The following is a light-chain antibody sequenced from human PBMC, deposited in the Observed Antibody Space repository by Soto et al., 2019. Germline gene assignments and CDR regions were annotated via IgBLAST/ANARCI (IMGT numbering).Light chain of an antibody. CDR1: QGISSW. CDR3: QQSNSFPLT. J-gene: IGKJ4*01. CDR2: AAS. V-gene: IGKV1-12*01. Sequence: DIQMTQSPSSVSASVGDRVTITCRASQGISSWLAWHQQKPGKAPKLLIYAASYLQSGVPSRFSGSGSGTDFTLTISSLQPEDFATYYCQQSNSFPLTFGGGTKVEIK.